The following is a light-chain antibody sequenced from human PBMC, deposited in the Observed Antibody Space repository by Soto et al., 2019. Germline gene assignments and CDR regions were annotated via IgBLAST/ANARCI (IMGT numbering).Light chain of an antibody. CDR1: SSDVGGFNY. Sequence: QSVLTQPASVSGSPGQSITTSCTGTSSDVGGFNYVSWYQQHPGKAPKLMIYDVTNRPSGVSYRFSGSKSGNTASLTISGLQAEDEADYYCNSYTSSSTYVFGTGTKVNVL. CDR3: NSYTSSSTYV. J-gene: IGLJ1*01. CDR2: DVT. V-gene: IGLV2-14*03.